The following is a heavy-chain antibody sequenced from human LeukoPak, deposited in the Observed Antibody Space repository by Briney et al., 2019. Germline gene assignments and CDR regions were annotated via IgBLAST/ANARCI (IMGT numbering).Heavy chain of an antibody. CDR2: IWYDGTSK. J-gene: IGHJ4*02. Sequence: PGGSLRLSCAASGFTFSSYGMHWVRQAPGKGLERVALIWYDGTSKYYADSVKGRFTISRDTSRNTLYLQMNSLRTEDTAVYYCARASDHYDTNPDYWGQGTLVTVSS. CDR1: GFTFSSYG. CDR3: ARASDHYDTNPDY. D-gene: IGHD3-22*01. V-gene: IGHV3-33*01.